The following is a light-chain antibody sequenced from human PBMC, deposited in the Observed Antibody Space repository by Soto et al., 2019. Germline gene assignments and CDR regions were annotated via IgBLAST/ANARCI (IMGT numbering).Light chain of an antibody. Sequence: DIQMTQSPSSLSASVGDRVTMTCRASQAISKDLNWYQQKPGKAPKLLMFEASNLQTGVSSRFSGSGSGTDFTLTINSLHPEYFATYYCQQYYYLPYTFGQGTTLEI. V-gene: IGKV1-33*01. CDR2: EAS. CDR3: QQYYYLPYT. J-gene: IGKJ2*01. CDR1: QAISKD.